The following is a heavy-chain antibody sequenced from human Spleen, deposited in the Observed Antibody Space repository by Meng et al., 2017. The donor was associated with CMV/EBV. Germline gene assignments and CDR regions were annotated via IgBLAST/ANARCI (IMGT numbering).Heavy chain of an antibody. CDR2: ISAYNGNT. J-gene: IGHJ6*02. V-gene: IGHV1-18*01. CDR3: ARGPMTTGLNYYYYGMDV. CDR1: GHTFTSDD. D-gene: IGHD4-11*01. Sequence: ASVKVSCKASGHTFTSDDINSVRQATGQGLEWMGWISAYNGNTNYAQKLQGRVTMTTDTSTSTAYMELRSLRSDDTAVYYCARGPMTTGLNYYYYGMDVWGQGTTVTVSS.